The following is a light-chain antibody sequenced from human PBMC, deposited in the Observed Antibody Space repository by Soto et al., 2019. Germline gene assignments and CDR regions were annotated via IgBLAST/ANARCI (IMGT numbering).Light chain of an antibody. CDR2: TAS. J-gene: IGKJ1*01. Sequence: DIQMTQSPSTLSASVGDRVTITCRASQSISSWLAWYQQNPGKAPKLLIYTASSLQSGVPSRFSGSGSGTEFTLTISSLQPDDFATDYCQQYKSYPWTFGQGTKVEI. CDR1: QSISSW. V-gene: IGKV1-5*03. CDR3: QQYKSYPWT.